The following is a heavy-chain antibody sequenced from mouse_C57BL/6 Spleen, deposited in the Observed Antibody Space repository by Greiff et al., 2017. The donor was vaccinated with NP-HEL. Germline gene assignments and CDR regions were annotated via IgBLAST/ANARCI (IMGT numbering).Heavy chain of an antibody. Sequence: QVQLQQSGPELVKPGASVKISCKASGYAFSSSWMNWVKQRPGKGLEWIGRIYPGDGDTNYNGKFKGKATLTADKSSSTAYMHLSRLTSEDSAVYFCARSRYDYPYFDYWGQGTTLTVSS. CDR2: IYPGDGDT. J-gene: IGHJ2*01. CDR1: GYAFSSSW. V-gene: IGHV1-82*01. D-gene: IGHD2-4*01. CDR3: ARSRYDYPYFDY.